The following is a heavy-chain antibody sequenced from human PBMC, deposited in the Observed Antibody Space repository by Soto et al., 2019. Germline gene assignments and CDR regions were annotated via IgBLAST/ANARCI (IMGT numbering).Heavy chain of an antibody. Sequence: QVQLQESGPGLVKPSETLSLTCTVSGGSISGYYWSWIRQPPGKGLEWIGYIYYSGSTNYNPSLKSRVXXSXDXXKNLFSLKLSSVTAADTAVYYCARSSGYSSSRFDYWGQGILVTVSS. V-gene: IGHV4-59*01. J-gene: IGHJ4*02. CDR1: GGSISGYY. CDR3: ARSSGYSSSRFDY. D-gene: IGHD6-13*01. CDR2: IYYSGST.